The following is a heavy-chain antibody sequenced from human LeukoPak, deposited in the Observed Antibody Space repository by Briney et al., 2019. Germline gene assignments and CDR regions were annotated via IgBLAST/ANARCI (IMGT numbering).Heavy chain of an antibody. CDR2: ISGSGGST. CDR3: AKKVRLPYHFDY. V-gene: IGHV3-23*01. D-gene: IGHD2-15*01. CDR1: GFTFSSYA. J-gene: IGHJ4*02. Sequence: GGSLRLSCAASGFTFSSYAMSWVRQAPGKGLEWVSAISGSGGSTYYADSVKGRFTISRDNSKNTLYLQMTSLIAEDTAVYYCAKKVRLPYHFDYWGQGTLVTVSS.